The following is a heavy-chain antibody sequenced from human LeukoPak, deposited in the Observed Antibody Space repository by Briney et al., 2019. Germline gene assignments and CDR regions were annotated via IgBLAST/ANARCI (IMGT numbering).Heavy chain of an antibody. Sequence: SETLSLTCAVYGGSFSGYYWSWIRQPPGKGLEWIGEINHSGSTNYNPSLKSRVTISVDTSKNQLSLKLSSVTAADTAVYYCAREPGFDSSGYLNWFDPWGQGTLVTVS. V-gene: IGHV4-34*01. D-gene: IGHD3-22*01. CDR3: AREPGFDSSGYLNWFDP. J-gene: IGHJ5*02. CDR1: GGSFSGYY. CDR2: INHSGST.